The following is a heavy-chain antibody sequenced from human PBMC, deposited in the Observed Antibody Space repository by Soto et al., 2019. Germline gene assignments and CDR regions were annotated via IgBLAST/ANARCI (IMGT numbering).Heavy chain of an antibody. J-gene: IGHJ6*02. Sequence: ASVKVSFKASGYSFTTDGISWVRQAPGQGLEWMGWISTYNGDTDYAQNLQGRVTMTTDTSTTTAYMELRSLRSDDTAVYYCAREGSRPYYYYGMDVWGQGTTVTVSS. D-gene: IGHD2-15*01. CDR2: ISTYNGDT. CDR1: GYSFTTDG. V-gene: IGHV1-18*01. CDR3: AREGSRPYYYYGMDV.